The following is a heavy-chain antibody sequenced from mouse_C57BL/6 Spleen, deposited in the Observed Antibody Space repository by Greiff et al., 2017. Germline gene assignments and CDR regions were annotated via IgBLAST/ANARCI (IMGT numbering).Heavy chain of an antibody. Sequence: EVKLMESGGGLVKPGGSLKLSCAASGFTFSSYAMSWVRQTPEKRLEWVATISDGGSYTYYTDNVKGRFTISRDNAKNNLYLQMSHLKSEDTAMYYCARGSSYFDYWGQGTTLTVSS. CDR2: ISDGGSYT. V-gene: IGHV5-4*03. J-gene: IGHJ2*01. D-gene: IGHD1-1*01. CDR1: GFTFSSYA. CDR3: ARGSSYFDY.